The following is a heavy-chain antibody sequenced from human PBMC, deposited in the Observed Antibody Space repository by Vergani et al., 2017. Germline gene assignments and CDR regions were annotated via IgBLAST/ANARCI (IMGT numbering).Heavy chain of an antibody. CDR2: IIPIFGTA. J-gene: IGHJ6*03. CDR1: GGTFSSYA. CDR3: ARGAGTFARGSENYYYYMDV. D-gene: IGHD3-16*01. V-gene: IGHV1-69*01. Sequence: QVQLVQSGAEVKKPGSSVKVSYKASGGTFSSYAISWVRQAPGQGLEWMGGIIPIFGTANYAQKFQGRVTITADESTSTAYMELSSLRSEDTAVYYCARGAGTFARGSENYYYYMDVWGKGTTVTVSS.